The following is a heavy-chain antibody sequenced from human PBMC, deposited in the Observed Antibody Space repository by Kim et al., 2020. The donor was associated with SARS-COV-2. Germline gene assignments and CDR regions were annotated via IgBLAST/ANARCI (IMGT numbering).Heavy chain of an antibody. V-gene: IGHV3-21*01. J-gene: IGHJ5*02. CDR1: GFTFSSYS. CDR2: ISSSSSYI. CDR3: ARDFWSGYFNPIGQIPEYNWFDP. Sequence: GGSLRLSCAASGFTFSSYSMNWVRQAPGKGLEWVSSISSSSSYIYYADSVKGRFTISRDNAKNSLYLQMNSLRAEDTAVYYCARDFWSGYFNPIGQIPEYNWFDPWGQGTLVTVSS. D-gene: IGHD3-3*01.